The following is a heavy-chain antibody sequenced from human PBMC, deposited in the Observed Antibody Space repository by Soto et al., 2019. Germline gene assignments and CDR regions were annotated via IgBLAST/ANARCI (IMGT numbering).Heavy chain of an antibody. CDR1: GFTLNDFW. Sequence: GGSLRLSCAASGFTLNDFWMHWVRQAPGKGLVWVSRINTDGTYTNYADSVKGRFTISRDDAKNSLYLEMNSLRAEDTAVYYCARESEDLTSNFDYWGQGTLVTVSS. CDR2: INTDGTYT. J-gene: IGHJ4*02. CDR3: ARESEDLTSNFDY. V-gene: IGHV3-74*01.